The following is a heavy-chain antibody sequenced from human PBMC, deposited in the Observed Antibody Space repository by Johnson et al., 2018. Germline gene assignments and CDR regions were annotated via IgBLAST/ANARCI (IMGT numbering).Heavy chain of an antibody. D-gene: IGHD5-24*01. Sequence: VQLVESGGGLLQPGGSLRLSCAASGFTFSNYAIHWVRQAPGKGLECVSAISSDGGSTDYASSVKGRFTISRENSKNTLYLQMGSLRAEDMAVYYCAPGGRWLRDTFDIWGQGTMVTVSS. J-gene: IGHJ3*02. CDR2: ISSDGGST. V-gene: IGHV3-64*01. CDR3: APGGRWLRDTFDI. CDR1: GFTFSNYA.